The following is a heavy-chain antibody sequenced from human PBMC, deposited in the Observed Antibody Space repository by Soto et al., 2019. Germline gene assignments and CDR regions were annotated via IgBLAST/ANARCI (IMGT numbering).Heavy chain of an antibody. Sequence: EVQLLESGGGLGQPGGSLRLSCAASGFTFSSSAMSWVRQAPGKGLEWVSGINNNGANTYYADSVKGRFTISRDNSKNTLSLQMNTLRAEDTAVYYCAKIPITIRLGMDVWGQGTTVTVSS. V-gene: IGHV3-23*01. CDR2: INNNGANT. CDR1: GFTFSSSA. D-gene: IGHD3-3*01. CDR3: AKIPITIRLGMDV. J-gene: IGHJ6*02.